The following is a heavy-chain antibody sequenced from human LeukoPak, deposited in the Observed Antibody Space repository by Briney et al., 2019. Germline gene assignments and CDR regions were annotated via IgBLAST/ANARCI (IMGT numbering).Heavy chain of an antibody. Sequence: GGSLRLSCAVSGFPVSSKFMSWVRQAPGKGLEWISYISSGGNTVYYADSVKGRFTISRDNAKNSQYLQLNSLRAEDTAVYYCARRPSGWPSDYWGQGTLVIVSS. CDR2: ISSGGNTV. CDR1: GFPVSSKF. D-gene: IGHD6-19*01. J-gene: IGHJ4*02. CDR3: ARRPSGWPSDY. V-gene: IGHV3-48*04.